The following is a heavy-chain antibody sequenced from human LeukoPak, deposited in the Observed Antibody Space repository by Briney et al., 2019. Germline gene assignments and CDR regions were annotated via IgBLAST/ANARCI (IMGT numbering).Heavy chain of an antibody. CDR2: INHSGST. D-gene: IGHD6-13*01. Sequence: SETLSLTCAVYGGSFSGYYWSWIRQPPGEGLEWIGEINHSGSTNYNPSLKSRVTISVDTSKNQFSLKLSSVTAADTAVYYCAEGAAAGSWGQGTLVTVSS. CDR1: GGSFSGYY. V-gene: IGHV4-34*01. J-gene: IGHJ4*02. CDR3: AEGAAAGS.